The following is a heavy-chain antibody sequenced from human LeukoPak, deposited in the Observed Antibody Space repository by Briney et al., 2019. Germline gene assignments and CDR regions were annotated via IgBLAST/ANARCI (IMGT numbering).Heavy chain of an antibody. V-gene: IGHV1-69*04. D-gene: IGHD6-19*01. Sequence: ASVKVSCKASGGTFSSYTISWVRQAPGQGLEWMGRIIPILCIANYAQKFQGRVTITADKSTSTAYMELSSLRSEDTAVYYCARDVEVAGLRGFDYWGQGTLVTVSS. CDR1: GGTFSSYT. CDR2: IIPILCIA. CDR3: ARDVEVAGLRGFDY. J-gene: IGHJ4*02.